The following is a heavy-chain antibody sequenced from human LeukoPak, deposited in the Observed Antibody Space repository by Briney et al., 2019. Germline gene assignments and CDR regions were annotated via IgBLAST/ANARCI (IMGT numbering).Heavy chain of an antibody. CDR1: GYTFTGYY. D-gene: IGHD4-17*01. J-gene: IGHJ4*02. V-gene: IGHV1-2*06. Sequence: ASVKVSCKASGYTFTGYYTHWVRQAPEQGLEWMGRINPNSGGTNYAQRFEGRVTMTRDTSISTAYMELSRLRSDDTAVYYCAREMTTLTTPLGYWGQGTLVTVSS. CDR2: INPNSGGT. CDR3: AREMTTLTTPLGY.